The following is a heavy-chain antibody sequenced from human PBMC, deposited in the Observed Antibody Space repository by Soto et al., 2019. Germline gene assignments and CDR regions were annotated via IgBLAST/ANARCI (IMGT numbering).Heavy chain of an antibody. V-gene: IGHV3-64D*08. CDR3: AKDRTSKTRAFDY. J-gene: IGHJ4*02. CDR2: ISNNGGST. Sequence: GSLRLSCSASGFTFNSYAMHWVRQAPGKGLEYVSSISNNGGSTYYADSVTGRFTISRDNSKNTLYLQMNSLRLEDTAVYYCAKDRTSKTRAFDYWGQGNLVTVSS. CDR1: GFTFNSYA.